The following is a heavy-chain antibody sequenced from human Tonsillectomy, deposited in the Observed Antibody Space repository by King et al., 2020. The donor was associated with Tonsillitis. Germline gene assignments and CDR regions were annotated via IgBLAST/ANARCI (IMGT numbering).Heavy chain of an antibody. V-gene: IGHV3-15*01. CDR2: MNSRSDGGTT. CDR3: TTEDYDSGFHPPLFDY. Sequence: VQLVESGGGLVKPGGSLRLSCAASGFPFSLAWMSWVRQTPGKGLEWVARMNSRSDGGTTGYAASVTGRFTISRDDSKNTLYLQMNSLKTEDTAVYYCTTEDYDSGFHPPLFDYWGLGTLVTVSS. CDR1: GFPFSLAW. D-gene: IGHD3-22*01. J-gene: IGHJ4*02.